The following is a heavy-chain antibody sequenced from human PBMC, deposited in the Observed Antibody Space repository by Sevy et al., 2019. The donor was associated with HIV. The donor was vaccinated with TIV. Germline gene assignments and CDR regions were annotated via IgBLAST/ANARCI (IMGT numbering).Heavy chain of an antibody. CDR1: GGTFSSYA. Sequence: ASVKVSCKASGGTFSSYAISWVRQAPGQGLEWMGGIIPIFGTANYAQKFQGRVTITADESTSTAYMELSSLRSEDTAVYYCARDGVVVVVAARSDYYYGMDVWCQGTTVTVSS. CDR2: IIPIFGTA. CDR3: ARDGVVVVVAARSDYYYGMDV. D-gene: IGHD2-15*01. J-gene: IGHJ6*02. V-gene: IGHV1-69*13.